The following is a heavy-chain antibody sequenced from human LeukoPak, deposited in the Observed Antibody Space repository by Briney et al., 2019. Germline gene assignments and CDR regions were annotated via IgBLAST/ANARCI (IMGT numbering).Heavy chain of an antibody. CDR1: GFSFSNYA. CDR3: AKGAYDYVEQGYFDY. CDR2: IVSSSGST. V-gene: IGHV3-23*01. J-gene: IGHJ4*02. D-gene: IGHD5-12*01. Sequence: GGSLRLSCAASGFSFSNYAMSWVRQAPGKGLEWVSLIVSSSGSTFYADSVKGRFTISRDNSKNTLYLQMNSLRAEDTAVYYCAKGAYDYVEQGYFDYWGQGTLVTVSS.